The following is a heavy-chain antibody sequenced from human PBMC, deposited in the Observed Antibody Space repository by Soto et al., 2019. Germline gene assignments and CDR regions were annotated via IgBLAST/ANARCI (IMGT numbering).Heavy chain of an antibody. CDR1: GGTFSSYA. CDR2: IIPIFGTA. CDR3: ARDPYYYGSGRTDYGMDV. V-gene: IGHV1-69*06. D-gene: IGHD3-10*01. J-gene: IGHJ6*02. Sequence: SVKVSCKASGGTFSSYAISWVRKAPGQGLEWMGGIIPIFGTANYAQKFQGRVTITADKSTSTAYMELSSLRSEDTAVYYCARDPYYYGSGRTDYGMDVWGQGTTVTVSS.